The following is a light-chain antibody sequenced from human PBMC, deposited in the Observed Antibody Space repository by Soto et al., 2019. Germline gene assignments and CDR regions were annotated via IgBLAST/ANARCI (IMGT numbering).Light chain of an antibody. J-gene: IGLJ1*01. Sequence: QSVLTQPASVSGSPGQSITISCTGNSSDVGGYNYVSWYQQHPVKAPKLMIYDVTNRPSGVSDRFSGSKSGNTASLTISGLQAEDEADYYCISYTSSSTPYVFGTGTKLTVL. V-gene: IGLV2-14*01. CDR1: SSDVGGYNY. CDR3: ISYTSSSTPYV. CDR2: DVT.